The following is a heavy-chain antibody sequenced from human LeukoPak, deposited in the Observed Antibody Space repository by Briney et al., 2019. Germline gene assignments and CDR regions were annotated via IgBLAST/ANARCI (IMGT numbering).Heavy chain of an antibody. V-gene: IGHV4-38-2*02. CDR1: GYSISNGYY. D-gene: IGHD3-3*01. CDR2: IYHSGST. CDR3: ARDPQNRYYGFDP. J-gene: IGHJ5*02. Sequence: SETLSLTCTVSGYSISNGYYWGWIRQPPGKGLEWIGSIYHSGSTNYNPSLKSRVTISVDTSQNQFSLKLSSVTAADTAVYYCARDPQNRYYGFDPWGQGTLVTVSS.